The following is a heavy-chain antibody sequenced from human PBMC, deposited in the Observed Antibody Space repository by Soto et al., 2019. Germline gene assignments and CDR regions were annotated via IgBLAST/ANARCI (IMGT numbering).Heavy chain of an antibody. CDR3: ARFYYDSSGYLPSPYYYYYGMDV. J-gene: IGHJ6*02. V-gene: IGHV3-7*04. D-gene: IGHD3-22*01. Sequence: GGLLRLSCGASGFTCSSFWMSWVRQAPGKGLEWVANIKQDGSEKYYVDSVKGRFTISRDNAKNSLYLQMNSLRAEDTAVYYCARFYYDSSGYLPSPYYYYYGMDVWGQGTTVTVSS. CDR2: IKQDGSEK. CDR1: GFTCSSFW.